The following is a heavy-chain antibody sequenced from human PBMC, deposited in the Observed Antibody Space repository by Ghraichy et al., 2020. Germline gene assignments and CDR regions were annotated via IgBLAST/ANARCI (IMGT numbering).Heavy chain of an antibody. CDR1: GGSISSYY. Sequence: SETLSLTCTVSGGSISSYYWSWIRQPPGKGLEWIGYIYYSGSTNYNPSLKSRVTISVDTSKNQFSLKLSSVTAADMAVYYCARLGSSDFWSGYPYSAARHPRYFDLWGRGTLVTVSS. V-gene: IGHV4-59*08. J-gene: IGHJ2*01. D-gene: IGHD3-3*01. CDR3: ARLGSSDFWSGYPYSAARHPRYFDL. CDR2: IYYSGST.